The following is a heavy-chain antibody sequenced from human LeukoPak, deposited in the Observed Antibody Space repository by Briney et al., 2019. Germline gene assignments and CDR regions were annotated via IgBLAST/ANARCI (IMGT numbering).Heavy chain of an antibody. CDR2: IRSDSSAI. V-gene: IGHV3-48*01. Sequence: GGSLRLSCAASGFSFGDYSTTWVRQAPGKGLEWVSYIRSDSSAIYYADSVKGRFTISRDNAKKSLYLQMNSLRAEDTAVYYCASREGYYYDSAGIALGIWGQGTLVTVSS. CDR1: GFSFGDYS. CDR3: ASREGYYYDSAGIALGI. J-gene: IGHJ4*02. D-gene: IGHD3-22*01.